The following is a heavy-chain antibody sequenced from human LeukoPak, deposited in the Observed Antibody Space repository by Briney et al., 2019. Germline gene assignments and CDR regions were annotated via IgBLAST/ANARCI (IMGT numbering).Heavy chain of an antibody. V-gene: IGHV3-23*01. Sequence: GGSLRLSCAASGFTFSTYALTWVRQAPGKGLEWVSIISGSDGATHYTGSVKGRFAISRDNSNNTLFLQMNSLSAEDTAVYYCAKSSGDSCYFAIDYWGQGTLVTVSS. CDR2: ISGSDGAT. J-gene: IGHJ4*02. CDR1: GFTFSTYA. CDR3: AKSSGDSCYFAIDY. D-gene: IGHD2-15*01.